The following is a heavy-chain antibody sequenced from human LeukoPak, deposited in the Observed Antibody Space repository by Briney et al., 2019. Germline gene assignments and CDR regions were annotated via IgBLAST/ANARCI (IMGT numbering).Heavy chain of an antibody. D-gene: IGHD6-19*01. CDR2: ISYDGSNK. Sequence: GGSLRLSCAASGFTFSSYGMHWVRQAPGKGLEWVAVISYDGSNKYCADSVKGRFTISRDNSKNTLYLQMNSLRAEDTAVYYCAKGYSSGWSEVYYWGQGTLVTVSS. CDR1: GFTFSSYG. V-gene: IGHV3-30*18. J-gene: IGHJ4*02. CDR3: AKGYSSGWSEVYY.